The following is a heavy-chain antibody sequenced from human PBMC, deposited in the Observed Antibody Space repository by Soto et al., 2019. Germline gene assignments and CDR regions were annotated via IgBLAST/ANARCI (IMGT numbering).Heavy chain of an antibody. V-gene: IGHV4-39*01. Sequence: SETLSLTCTFSGGSISSSSYYLGWIRQPPGKGLEWIGSIYYSGSTYYNPSLKSRVTISVDTSKNQFSLKLSSVTAADTAVYYCARLRVDYDFWSGSNNWFDPWGQGTLVTVSS. CDR2: IYYSGST. D-gene: IGHD3-3*01. J-gene: IGHJ5*02. CDR3: ARLRVDYDFWSGSNNWFDP. CDR1: GGSISSSSYY.